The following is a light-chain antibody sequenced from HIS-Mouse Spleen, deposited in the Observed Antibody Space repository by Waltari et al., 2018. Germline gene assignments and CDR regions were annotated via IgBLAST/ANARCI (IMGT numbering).Light chain of an antibody. J-gene: IGKJ2*01. V-gene: IGKV1-39*01. CDR1: QSISSY. CDR2: AAS. CDR3: QQSYSTPMYT. Sequence: DIQMTQSLSSLSASVGDRVTIPCRASQSISSYLNWYQQKPGKAPKLLIYAASSLQSGVPSRFSSSGSETDFTLTISSLQPEDFATYYCQQSYSTPMYTFGQGTKLEIK.